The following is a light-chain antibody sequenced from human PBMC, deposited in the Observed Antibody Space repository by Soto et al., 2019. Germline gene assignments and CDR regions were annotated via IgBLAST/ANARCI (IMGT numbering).Light chain of an antibody. Sequence: QLTQFKSSLSASLGDIVTITCRPSQGRTRHLAWHQQRPGKAPNLLIYEVPTLQSGVPSRFSGSGSGTDFTLTISSLQPEDFATYYCPHLNSYPITVGQGTRLEI. V-gene: IGKV1-9*01. CDR2: EVP. CDR1: QGRTRH. J-gene: IGKJ5*01. CDR3: PHLNSYPIT.